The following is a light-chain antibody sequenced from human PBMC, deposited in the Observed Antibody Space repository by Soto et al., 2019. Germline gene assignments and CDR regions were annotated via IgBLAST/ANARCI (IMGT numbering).Light chain of an antibody. V-gene: IGKV1-5*01. J-gene: IGKJ1*01. CDR1: QSISSW. Sequence: HTILSASVGDRVYISCRASQSISSWLAWYQQKPGKAPKLLIYDASSLESGVPSSFSGSGSGTEFTLTICGLQPNDFATYYCQQYNGYSGTFGEGTKVDIK. CDR3: QQYNGYSGT. CDR2: DAS.